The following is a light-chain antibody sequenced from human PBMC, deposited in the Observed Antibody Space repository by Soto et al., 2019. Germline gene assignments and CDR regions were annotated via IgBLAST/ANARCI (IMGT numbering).Light chain of an antibody. Sequence: QSVLTQPPSVSGSPGQSVAVSCTGTSSDVGSYNRVSWYQQPPGTAPKLIIYEVNNRPSGVPDRFAGSKSGNTASLTISWLRVEEEADYYCSSFTTSTTYVFGTGTKVTVL. CDR1: SSDVGSYNR. V-gene: IGLV2-18*02. CDR2: EVN. CDR3: SSFTTSTTYV. J-gene: IGLJ1*01.